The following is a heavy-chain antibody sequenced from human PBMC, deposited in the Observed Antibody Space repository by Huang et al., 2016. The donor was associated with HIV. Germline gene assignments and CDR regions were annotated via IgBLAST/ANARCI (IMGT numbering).Heavy chain of an antibody. J-gene: IGHJ5*02. Sequence: EVQLVQSGAEVKKPGESLKISCKGSGYMFTKYWIGWVRQMPGKGLEGIGIIYPGDSDTRYSPSVQGQVTIAADKSITTAYLQWSSLKASDTAIYYCARHDGARPGWVDNWGQGTLVTVSS. CDR2: IYPGDSDT. CDR1: GYMFTKYW. D-gene: IGHD4-17*01. CDR3: ARHDGARPGWVDN. V-gene: IGHV5-51*01.